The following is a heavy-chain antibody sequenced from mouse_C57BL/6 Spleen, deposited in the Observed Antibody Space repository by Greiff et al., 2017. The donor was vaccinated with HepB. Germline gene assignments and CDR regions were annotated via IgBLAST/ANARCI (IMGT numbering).Heavy chain of an antibody. V-gene: IGHV5-4*01. CDR3: AEDYAEWRFAY. Sequence: DVQLVESGGGLVKPGGSLKLSCAASGFTFSSYAMSWVRQTPEKRLEWVATISDGGSYTYYPDNVKGRFTISRDNAKNNLYLQMSHLKSEDTAMYYCAEDYAEWRFAYWGQGTLVTVSA. CDR2: ISDGGSYT. CDR1: GFTFSSYA. D-gene: IGHD2-4*01. J-gene: IGHJ3*01.